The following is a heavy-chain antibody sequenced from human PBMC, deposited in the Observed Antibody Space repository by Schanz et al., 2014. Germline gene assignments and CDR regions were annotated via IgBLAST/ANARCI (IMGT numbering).Heavy chain of an antibody. Sequence: QVQLQQWGAGLLKPSETLSLTCAVAGGSFSGYYWSWIRQSPDKGLEWIGEINHSANTTYNPSLKIRVPISVDSSKNQFSLMLNSVTAADTAVYYCARRHHFRSGPYYYYYMDVWGKGTTVTVSS. D-gene: IGHD3-3*02. J-gene: IGHJ6*03. V-gene: IGHV4-34*01. CDR2: INHSANT. CDR3: ARRHHFRSGPYYYYYMDV. CDR1: GGSFSGYY.